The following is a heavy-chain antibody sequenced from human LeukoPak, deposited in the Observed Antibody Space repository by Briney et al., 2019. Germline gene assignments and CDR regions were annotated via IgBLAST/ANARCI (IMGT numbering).Heavy chain of an antibody. J-gene: IGHJ4*02. D-gene: IGHD4-17*01. CDR2: IWYDGSNK. V-gene: IGHV3-33*06. CDR3: AKETTVTTGLDY. Sequence: GGSLRLSCAASGFTFSSYCMHWVRQAPGKGLEWVAVIWYDGSNKYYADSVKGRFTISRDNSKNTLYLQMNSLRAEDTAVYYCAKETTVTTGLDYWGQGTLVTVSS. CDR1: GFTFSSYC.